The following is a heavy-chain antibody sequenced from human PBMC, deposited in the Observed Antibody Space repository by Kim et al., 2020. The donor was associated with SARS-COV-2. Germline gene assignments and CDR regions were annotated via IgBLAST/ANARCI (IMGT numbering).Heavy chain of an antibody. CDR3: ARMALMITFGGHIEGWFDP. D-gene: IGHD3-16*02. V-gene: IGHV1-69*13. CDR1: GGTFSSYA. Sequence: SVKVSCKASGGTFSSYAISWVRQAPGQGLEWMGGIIPIFGTANYAQKFQGRVTITADESTSTAYMELSSLRSEDTAVYYCARMALMITFGGHIEGWFDPWGQGTLVTVSS. J-gene: IGHJ5*02. CDR2: IIPIFGTA.